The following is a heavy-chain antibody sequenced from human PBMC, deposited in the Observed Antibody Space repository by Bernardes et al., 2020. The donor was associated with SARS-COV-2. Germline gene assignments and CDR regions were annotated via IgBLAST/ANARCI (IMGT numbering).Heavy chain of an antibody. CDR1: GFTFSSYE. D-gene: IGHD1-1*01. Sequence: AGSLSLSCAASGFTFSSYEMNWVRQAPGKGLEWVSLIRSSGTTTHYADSVKGRFAISRDNAKSSLYLQMNGLRAEDTAVYYCVRAPHMEDGRDRYFHSWGQGTLVTVSS. CDR2: IRSSGTTT. J-gene: IGHJ4*02. CDR3: VRAPHMEDGRDRYFHS. V-gene: IGHV3-48*03.